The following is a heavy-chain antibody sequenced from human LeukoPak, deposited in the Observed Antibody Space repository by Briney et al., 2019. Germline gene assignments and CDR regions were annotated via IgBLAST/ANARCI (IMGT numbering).Heavy chain of an antibody. CDR1: GYTFTSYG. CDR2: ISAYNGNT. CDR3: ARAYYDSSGYSPPPIGY. D-gene: IGHD3-22*01. V-gene: IGHV1-18*01. Sequence: ASVKVSCKASGYTFTSYGISWVRQAPGQGLEWMGWISAYNGNTNYAQKLQGRVTMTTDTSTSTAYMELRSLRSDDTAVYYCARAYYDSSGYSPPPIGYWGQGTLVTVSS. J-gene: IGHJ4*02.